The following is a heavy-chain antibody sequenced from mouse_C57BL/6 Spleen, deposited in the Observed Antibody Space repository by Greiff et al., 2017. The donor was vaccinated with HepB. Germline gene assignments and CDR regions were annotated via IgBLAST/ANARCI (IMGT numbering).Heavy chain of an antibody. CDR2: ISYDGSN. CDR1: GYSITSGYY. Sequence: EVKLVESGPGLVKPSQSLSLTCSVTGYSITSGYYWNWIRQFPGNKLEWMGYISYDGSNNYNPSLKNRISITRDTSKNQFFLKLNSVTTEDTATYYCAREWGRYFDVWGTGTTVTVSS. V-gene: IGHV3-6*01. CDR3: AREWGRYFDV. D-gene: IGHD3-3*01. J-gene: IGHJ1*03.